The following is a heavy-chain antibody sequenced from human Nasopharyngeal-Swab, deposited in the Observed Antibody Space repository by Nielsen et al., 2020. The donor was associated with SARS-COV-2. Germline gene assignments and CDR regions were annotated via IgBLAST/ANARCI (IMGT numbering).Heavy chain of an antibody. CDR1: GFTFSSYA. Sequence: GESLKISCAASGFTFSSYAMSWVRQAPGKGLEWVSAISGSGGSKYYADSVKGRFTISRDNSKNTLYLQMNSLRAEDMAVYYCARDPDGGNVWEDAFDIWGQGTMVTVSS. CDR3: ARDPDGGNVWEDAFDI. V-gene: IGHV3-23*01. D-gene: IGHD4-23*01. CDR2: ISGSGGSK. J-gene: IGHJ3*02.